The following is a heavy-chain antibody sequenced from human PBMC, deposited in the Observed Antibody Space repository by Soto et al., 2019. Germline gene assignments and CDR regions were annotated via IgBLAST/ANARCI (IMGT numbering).Heavy chain of an antibody. CDR1: GFTFSSYA. D-gene: IGHD1-1*01. CDR2: ISGSGGST. V-gene: IGHV3-23*01. CDR3: AKDLEGIEMWNPAHPSRKNDY. J-gene: IGHJ4*02. Sequence: GGSLRLSCAASGFTFSSYAMSWVRQAPGKGLEWVSAISGSGGSTYYADSVKGRFTISRDNSKNTLYLQMNSLRAEDTAVYYCAKDLEGIEMWNPAHPSRKNDYWGQGTLVTVSS.